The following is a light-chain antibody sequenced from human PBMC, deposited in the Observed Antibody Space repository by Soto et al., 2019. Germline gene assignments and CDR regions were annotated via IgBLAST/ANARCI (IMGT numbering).Light chain of an antibody. CDR1: SSDVGGYND. CDR2: DVS. Sequence: QSALTQPASVCGSPGQSITISCTGTSSDVGGYNDVSWYQQHPDKAPKLLFYDVSNRLSGVSNRFSGSKSGNTASLHISGLQPEDEADDYCNSYTRSGTGVFGTGTKLTV. CDR3: NSYTRSGTGV. J-gene: IGLJ1*01. V-gene: IGLV2-14*01.